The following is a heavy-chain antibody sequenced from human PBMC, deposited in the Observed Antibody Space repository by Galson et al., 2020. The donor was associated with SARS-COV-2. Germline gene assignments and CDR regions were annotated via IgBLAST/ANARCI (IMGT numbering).Heavy chain of an antibody. CDR1: GFTFSSYA. CDR2: VCGSGGCT. D-gene: IGHD4-17*01. V-gene: IGHV3-23*01. Sequence: GGSLRLSCAASGFTFSSYAMNWVRQAPGKGLEWVSAVCGSGGCTYYADSVKGRFTISRDNSKITLFLQMNSLRAEDTAIYYCAKPHDYGDYGGYFDLWGRGTLVTVSS. CDR3: AKPHDYGDYGGYFDL. J-gene: IGHJ2*01.